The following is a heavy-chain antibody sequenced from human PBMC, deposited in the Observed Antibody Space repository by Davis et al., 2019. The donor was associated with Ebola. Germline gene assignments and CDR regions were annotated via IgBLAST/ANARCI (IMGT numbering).Heavy chain of an antibody. Sequence: GSLRLSCTVSGGSISSSYWSWIRQPPGKGLEWIGYIYYSGSTNYNPSLKSRVTISVDTSKNQFSLKLSSVTAADTAVYYCARGLTYYYDSSGYYWGQGTLVTVSS. CDR1: GGSISSSY. CDR3: ARGLTYYYDSSGYY. D-gene: IGHD3-22*01. V-gene: IGHV4-59*12. J-gene: IGHJ4*02. CDR2: IYYSGST.